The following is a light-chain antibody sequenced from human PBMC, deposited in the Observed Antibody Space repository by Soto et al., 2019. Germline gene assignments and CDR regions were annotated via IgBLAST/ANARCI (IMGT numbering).Light chain of an antibody. Sequence: IQMTQSPSSLSASVGDRVTITCQASQDIKNYLNWYQQKSGKAPKLLIYDASDLETGVPSRFSGSGSGTYFSFTISSLQPEDFATYYCQQYSNLITFGQGTRLEIK. CDR3: QQYSNLIT. V-gene: IGKV1-33*01. CDR1: QDIKNY. CDR2: DAS. J-gene: IGKJ5*01.